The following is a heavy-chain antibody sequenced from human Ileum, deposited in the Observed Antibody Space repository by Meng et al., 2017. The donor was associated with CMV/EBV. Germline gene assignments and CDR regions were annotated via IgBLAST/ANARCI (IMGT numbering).Heavy chain of an antibody. D-gene: IGHD3-22*01. V-gene: IGHV3-74*01. CDR2: MNSDGSTT. CDR1: GFTFSSSW. Sequence: GESLKISCAASGFTFSSSWMHWVRQAPGKGLVWVSRMNSDGSTTDHADSVTGRFTISRDNARNTLYLQMNSLRAEDTALYYCAKRPSYFHDSSGFYYFDCWGQGTLVTVSS. CDR3: AKRPSYFHDSSGFYYFDC. J-gene: IGHJ4*02.